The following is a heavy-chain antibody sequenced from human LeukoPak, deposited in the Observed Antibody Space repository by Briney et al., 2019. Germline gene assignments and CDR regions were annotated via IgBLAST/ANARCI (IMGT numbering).Heavy chain of an antibody. CDR1: GYSFTSYW. D-gene: IGHD2-2*02. V-gene: IGHV5-51*01. CDR2: IYPGDSDT. CDR3: ARLKVVPAAILFWFDP. Sequence: GESLKISCKGSGYSFTSYWIGCVRQMPGKGLEWMGIIYPGDSDTRYSPSFQGQVTISADKSISTAYLQWSSLKASDTAMYYCARLKVVPAAILFWFDPWGQGTLVTVSS. J-gene: IGHJ5*02.